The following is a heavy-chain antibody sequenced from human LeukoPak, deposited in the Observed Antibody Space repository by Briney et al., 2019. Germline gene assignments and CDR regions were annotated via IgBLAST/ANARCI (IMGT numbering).Heavy chain of an antibody. J-gene: IGHJ6*04. CDR1: GFTVSSNY. V-gene: IGHV3-66*01. D-gene: IGHD3-10*02. CDR2: IWSGGDT. Sequence: PGGSLRLSCAGSGFTVSSNYMSWVRQAPGKGLEWVSIIWSGGDTYYADSVKGRFTISRDNAKNMLYVQMNSLRAEDTAVYYCAELGITMIGGVWGKGTTVTISS. CDR3: AELGITMIGGV.